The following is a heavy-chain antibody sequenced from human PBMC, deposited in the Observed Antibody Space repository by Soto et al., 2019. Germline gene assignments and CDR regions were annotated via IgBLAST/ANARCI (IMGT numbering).Heavy chain of an antibody. CDR1: GGSFSGYF. CDR3: ARGGSSDWQVAFDF. J-gene: IGHJ3*01. V-gene: IGHV4-34*01. D-gene: IGHD6-19*01. CDR2: VNHNGRN. Sequence: SETLSLTCDVYGGSFSGYFWNWIRQSPGKGLEWIGKVNHNGRNNYNPSLKSRVTISLDMSKKQISLKLTSVTAADTAVYYCARGGSSDWQVAFDFWSQGTMV.